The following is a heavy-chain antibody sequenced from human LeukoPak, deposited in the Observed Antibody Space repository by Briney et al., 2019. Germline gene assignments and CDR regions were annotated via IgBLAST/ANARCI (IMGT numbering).Heavy chain of an antibody. CDR1: GGSISSSNSY. V-gene: IGHV4-39*01. Sequence: PPETLSLTCTVSGGSISSSNSYWGWIRQPPGKGLEWIGSIYYSGNTYYNASLKSQVSISIDTFKNQFSLRLTSVTAADTAVYYCARQTGSGLFILPGGQGTLVTVSS. D-gene: IGHD3/OR15-3a*01. J-gene: IGHJ4*02. CDR3: ARQTGSGLFILP. CDR2: IYYSGNT.